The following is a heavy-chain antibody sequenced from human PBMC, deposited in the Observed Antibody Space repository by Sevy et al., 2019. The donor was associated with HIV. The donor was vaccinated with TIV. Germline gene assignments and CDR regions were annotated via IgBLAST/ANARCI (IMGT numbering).Heavy chain of an antibody. Sequence: GGSLRLSCAASGFTFNDYYMSWIRQSPWKGLEWLSYISDRGTTIYYADSVKGRFTISRDNAKSLMYLQMNSLKTEDTAIYYCAREGDLRYFDFWGRGTLVTVSS. CDR2: ISDRGTTI. CDR3: AREGDLRYFDF. D-gene: IGHD3-10*01. CDR1: GFTFNDYY. J-gene: IGHJ2*01. V-gene: IGHV3-11*01.